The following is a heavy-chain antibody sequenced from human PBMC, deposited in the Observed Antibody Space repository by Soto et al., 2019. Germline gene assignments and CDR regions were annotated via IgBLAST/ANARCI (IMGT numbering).Heavy chain of an antibody. Sequence: SETLSLTCTVSGGSISDISYCWGWIRQPPGRGLQWIGCMFYSGATYYNPSLKNRVTLSVDTSNNEFSLKLVSVTAPDTAVYYCARHKSGSDWLDPWGQGTLVTVSS. V-gene: IGHV4-39*01. CDR2: MFYSGAT. CDR1: GGSISDISYC. J-gene: IGHJ5*02. CDR3: ARHKSGSDWLDP. D-gene: IGHD2-15*01.